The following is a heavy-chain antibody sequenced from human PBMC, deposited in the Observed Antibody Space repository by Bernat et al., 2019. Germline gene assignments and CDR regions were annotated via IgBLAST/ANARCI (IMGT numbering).Heavy chain of an antibody. V-gene: IGHV3-66*01. D-gene: IGHD2-21*02. CDR2: IYSGGST. CDR3: ARDAKVGWGPPTYFDY. CDR1: GFTVSSNY. J-gene: IGHJ4*02. Sequence: EVQLVESGGGLVQPGGSLRLSCVASGFTVSSNYMSWVRQAPGKGLEWVSVIYSGGSTYYADSVKGRFTISRDNSKNTLYLQMNSLRAADTAVYYCARDAKVGWGPPTYFDYWGQGAMDTVSS.